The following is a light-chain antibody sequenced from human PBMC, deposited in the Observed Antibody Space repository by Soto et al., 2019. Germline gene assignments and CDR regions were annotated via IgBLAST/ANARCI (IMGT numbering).Light chain of an antibody. Sequence: EIVLTQSPVTLSLSPGERATLSCRASQSVSSTYLAWYRHKPGQAPRLLIYGVSIRAADIPDRFSGSGSGTDFTLTISGLEPEDFAVYYCHHYASSRHTFGQGTKVESK. V-gene: IGKV3-20*01. CDR2: GVS. CDR3: HHYASSRHT. CDR1: QSVSSTY. J-gene: IGKJ2*01.